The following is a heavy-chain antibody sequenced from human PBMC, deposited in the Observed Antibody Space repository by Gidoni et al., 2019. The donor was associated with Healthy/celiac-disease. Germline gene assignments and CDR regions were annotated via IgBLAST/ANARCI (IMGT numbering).Heavy chain of an antibody. CDR1: GGSFSGYY. V-gene: IGHV4-34*01. Sequence: QVQLQQWGAGLLKPSETLSLTCAVYGGSFSGYYWSWIRQPPGKGLEWIGEINHSGSTNYNPSLKSRVTISVDTSKNQFSLKLSSVTAADTAVYYCARVPGFYPRSRKSFDYWGQGTLVTVSS. D-gene: IGHD3-10*01. CDR3: ARVPGFYPRSRKSFDY. J-gene: IGHJ4*02. CDR2: INHSGST.